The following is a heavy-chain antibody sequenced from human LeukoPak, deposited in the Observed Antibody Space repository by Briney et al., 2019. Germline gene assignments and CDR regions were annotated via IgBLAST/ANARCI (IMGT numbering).Heavy chain of an antibody. CDR2: ISYDGSNK. Sequence: GGSLRLSCAASGFTFSSYGMHWVRQAPGKGLEWVAVISYDGSNKYYADSVKGRFTISRDNSKNTLYLQMNSLRAEDTAVYYWATGFDPWGQGTLVTVSS. J-gene: IGHJ5*02. V-gene: IGHV3-30*03. CDR3: ATGFDP. CDR1: GFTFSSYG.